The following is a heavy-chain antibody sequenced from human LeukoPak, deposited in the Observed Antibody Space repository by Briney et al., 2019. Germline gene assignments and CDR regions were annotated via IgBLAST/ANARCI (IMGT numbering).Heavy chain of an antibody. J-gene: IGHJ3*02. V-gene: IGHV3-20*04. Sequence: GGSLRLSCAASGFTFSSYAMSWVRQAPGKGLEWVSGINWNGGSTGYADSVKGRFTISRDNAKNSLYLQMNSLRAEDTALYYCAKRPGTYDAFDIWGQGTMVTVSS. CDR1: GFTFSSYA. D-gene: IGHD1-26*01. CDR2: INWNGGST. CDR3: AKRPGTYDAFDI.